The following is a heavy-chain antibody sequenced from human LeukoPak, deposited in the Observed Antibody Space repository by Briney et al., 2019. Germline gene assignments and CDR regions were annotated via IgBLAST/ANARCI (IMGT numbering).Heavy chain of an antibody. CDR2: IRQDGNEK. J-gene: IGHJ4*02. Sequence: GGSLRLSCAASGFTVSSNYMSWVRQAPGKGLEWVAIIRQDGNEKYYVDSVKGRFTISRDNAKNSLFLQMNSLRAEDTAVYYCARRTGSYYDSSGYPDYWGQGTLVTVSS. D-gene: IGHD3-22*01. V-gene: IGHV3-7*01. CDR3: ARRTGSYYDSSGYPDY. CDR1: GFTVSSNY.